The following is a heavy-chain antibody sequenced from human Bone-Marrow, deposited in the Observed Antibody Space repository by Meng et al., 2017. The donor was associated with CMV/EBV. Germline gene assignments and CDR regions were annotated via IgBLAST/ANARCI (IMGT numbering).Heavy chain of an antibody. CDR3: ARDRPYCSSTSCYYYYGMDV. CDR2: IKQDGSEK. J-gene: IGHJ6*02. D-gene: IGHD2-2*01. Sequence: GESLKISCAASGFTFSSYSMNWVRQAPGKGLEWVANIKQDGSEKYYVDSVKGRFTISRDNAKNSLYLQMNSLRAEDTAVYYCARDRPYCSSTSCYYYYGMDVWGQGTTVTVSS. V-gene: IGHV3-7*01. CDR1: GFTFSSYS.